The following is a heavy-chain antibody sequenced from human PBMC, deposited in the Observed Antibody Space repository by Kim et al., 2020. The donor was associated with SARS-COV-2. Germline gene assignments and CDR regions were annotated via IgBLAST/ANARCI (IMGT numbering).Heavy chain of an antibody. Sequence: YYNPSVKSRVTISVNTSKNQFSRKLSSVAAADTAVYYCAGLGSGSPESNYWGQGTLVTVSS. V-gene: IGHV4-39*01. D-gene: IGHD3-10*01. CDR3: AGLGSGSPESNY. J-gene: IGHJ4*02.